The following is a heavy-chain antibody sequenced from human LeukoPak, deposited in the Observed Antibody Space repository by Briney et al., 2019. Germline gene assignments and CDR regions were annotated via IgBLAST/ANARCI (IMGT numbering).Heavy chain of an antibody. CDR1: GYTFTVYY. CDR3: ARQASGGWYYDY. V-gene: IGHV1-2*02. J-gene: IGHJ4*02. D-gene: IGHD6-19*01. CDR2: INPNSGGA. Sequence: ASVKDSCMASGYTFTVYYMHWVRQAPGQGLEWMGWINPNSGGAHYAQKFQGRVSMTRDTSISTIYMELSRLTSDDTAVYYCARQASGGWYYDYWGQGTPVTVSS.